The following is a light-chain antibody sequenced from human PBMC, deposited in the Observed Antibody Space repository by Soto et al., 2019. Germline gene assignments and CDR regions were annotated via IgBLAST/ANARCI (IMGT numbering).Light chain of an antibody. CDR3: QQYGSSRT. J-gene: IGKJ1*01. CDR1: QSVSSSY. Sequence: EIVLTQSPGTLSLSPGEGATLSCRASQSVSSSYLAWYQQKPGQAPRLLIYGASSRATGIPDRFSGSGSGTDFTLTISRLEPEDLAVYYCQQYGSSRTFGQGTKVEIK. CDR2: GAS. V-gene: IGKV3-20*01.